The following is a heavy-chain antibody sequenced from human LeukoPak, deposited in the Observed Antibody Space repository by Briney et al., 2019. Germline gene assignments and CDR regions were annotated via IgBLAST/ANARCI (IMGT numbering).Heavy chain of an antibody. V-gene: IGHV4-4*07. Sequence: SETLSLTCTVSGGSISSYCWTWIRQPAGKGLEWMGRFCASGSTTYNPSLKSRLTMSVDTSKSQFSLNLSSVTAADTAVYYCARDPGHSNLVLDYWGQGVLVTVSS. J-gene: IGHJ4*02. CDR3: ARDPGHSNLVLDY. CDR1: GGSISSYC. D-gene: IGHD4-11*01. CDR2: FCASGST.